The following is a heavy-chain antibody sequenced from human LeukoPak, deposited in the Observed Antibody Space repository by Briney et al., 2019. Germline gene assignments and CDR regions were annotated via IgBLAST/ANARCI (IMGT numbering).Heavy chain of an antibody. V-gene: IGHV4-59*02. CDR1: GDSVSGFY. CDR3: AREVVAAASTVDY. J-gene: IGHJ4*02. CDR2: IYYSGST. Sequence: SETLSLTCTVSGDSVSGFYWSWIRQPPGKGLEWIGYIYYSGSTNYNPSLKSRVAISVDTSKNQFSLKLSSVTAADTAVYYCAREVVAAASTVDYWGQGTLVTVSS. D-gene: IGHD6-13*01.